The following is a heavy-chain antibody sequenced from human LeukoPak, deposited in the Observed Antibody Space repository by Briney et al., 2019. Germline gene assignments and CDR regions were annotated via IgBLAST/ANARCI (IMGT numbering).Heavy chain of an antibody. CDR2: IYYSGST. D-gene: IGHD2-15*01. CDR3: ASYYCSGGSCLIDY. J-gene: IGHJ4*02. V-gene: IGHV4-59*01. CDR1: GGSISSYY. Sequence: SETLSLTCTVSGGSISSYYWSWIRQPPGKGLEWIGYIYYSGSTNYNPSLKSRVTISVDTSKNQFSLKLSSVTAADTAVYYCASYYCSGGSCLIDYWAREPWSPSPQ.